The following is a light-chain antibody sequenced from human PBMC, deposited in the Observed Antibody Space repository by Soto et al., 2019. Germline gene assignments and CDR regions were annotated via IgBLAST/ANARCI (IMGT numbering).Light chain of an antibody. Sequence: EVVMTQSPATLSVSPGDKVSLSCRANQTISNTLAWYQQKPGQAPRLLIYAASTRATGIPDRFSGSGSGTDFALTINRLEPDDFAVYYCQQYGKSPLTFGQGTKVDI. V-gene: IGKV3-20*01. J-gene: IGKJ1*01. CDR3: QQYGKSPLT. CDR2: AAS. CDR1: QTISNT.